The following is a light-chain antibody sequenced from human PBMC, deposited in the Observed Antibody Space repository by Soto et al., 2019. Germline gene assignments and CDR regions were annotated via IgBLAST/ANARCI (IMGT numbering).Light chain of an antibody. CDR3: QQYGYLVT. V-gene: IGKV3-20*01. Sequence: EIVLTQSPGTLSLSPGERATVSCRASQSITNNYLAWYQQKPGRAHRLLIYGASSRATGIPDRFSGSGSGTDFTLTFSGLEPEDFAMYYCQQYGYLVTFGGGTKV. CDR1: QSITNNY. CDR2: GAS. J-gene: IGKJ4*01.